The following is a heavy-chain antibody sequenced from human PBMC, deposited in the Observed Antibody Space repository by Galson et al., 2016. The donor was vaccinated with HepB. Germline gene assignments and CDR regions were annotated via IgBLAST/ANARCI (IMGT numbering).Heavy chain of an antibody. CDR3: VRGVYGDHGWFDY. Sequence: ASGFTVSNNYMTWVRQAPGTGLEYVSVIYSGGTTYYADSVKGRFTISRDNSQNSLFLQMNTLRAEDTAVYFCVRGVYGDHGWFDYWGQGTLVTVSS. D-gene: IGHD4-17*01. CDR2: IYSGGTT. J-gene: IGHJ4*02. CDR1: GFTVSNNY. V-gene: IGHV3-66*02.